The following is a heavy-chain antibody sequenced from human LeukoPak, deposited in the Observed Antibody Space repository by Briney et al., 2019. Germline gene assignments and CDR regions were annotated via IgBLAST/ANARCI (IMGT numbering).Heavy chain of an antibody. CDR3: AKDYSESRVADVLFEY. D-gene: IGHD2-15*01. CDR2: ITSGFTP. J-gene: IGHJ4*02. Sequence: QPGGSLSLSCAASGLTFSDHAMSWFRQAPGKGLEWVAGITSGFTPHYADSVKGRFTISRDNSKNTVHLQLNSLRAEDTAIYYCAKDYSESRVADVLFEYWGQGTLVTVSS. CDR1: GLTFSDHA. V-gene: IGHV3-23*01.